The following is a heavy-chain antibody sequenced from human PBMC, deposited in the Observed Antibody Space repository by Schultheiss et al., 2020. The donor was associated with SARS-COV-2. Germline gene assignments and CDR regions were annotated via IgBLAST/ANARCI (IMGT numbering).Heavy chain of an antibody. CDR2: INHSGST. Sequence: SQTLSLTCTVSGGSISSSSYYWGWIRQPPGKGLEWIGEINHSGSTNYNPSLKSRVTISVDTSKNQFSLKLSSVTAADTAVYYCARVGYFDYWGQGTLVTVSS. CDR1: GGSISSSSYY. CDR3: ARVGYFDY. V-gene: IGHV4-39*07. J-gene: IGHJ4*02.